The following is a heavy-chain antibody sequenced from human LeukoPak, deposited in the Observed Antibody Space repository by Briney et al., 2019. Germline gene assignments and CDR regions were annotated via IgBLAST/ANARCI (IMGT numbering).Heavy chain of an antibody. CDR2: VSSDGNSK. Sequence: GGSLRLSCAASGFTFSNYAMHWVRQAPGKGLEWVAVVSSDGNSKYYADSMKGRFTISRDNSKNTLYLQINSLRADDTAVFYCAKEGGRAAAGTVDSGGQGALVTVSS. V-gene: IGHV3-30*18. CDR3: AKEGGRAAAGTVDS. J-gene: IGHJ4*02. CDR1: GFTFSNYA. D-gene: IGHD6-13*01.